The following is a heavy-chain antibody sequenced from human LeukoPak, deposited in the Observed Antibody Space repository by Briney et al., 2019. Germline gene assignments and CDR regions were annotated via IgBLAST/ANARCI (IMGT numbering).Heavy chain of an antibody. Sequence: GASVKVSCKASGGSLSYYAISWVRQAPGRGLEWMGGIVPIFGTAAYARKFQGRVTITADESTGTVYMELSSLRSEDTAVYYCARDPVRDFWSGYPWDYFDYWGQGTLVTVSS. D-gene: IGHD3-3*01. CDR1: GGSLSYYA. CDR3: ARDPVRDFWSGYPWDYFDY. V-gene: IGHV1-69*13. J-gene: IGHJ4*02. CDR2: IVPIFGTA.